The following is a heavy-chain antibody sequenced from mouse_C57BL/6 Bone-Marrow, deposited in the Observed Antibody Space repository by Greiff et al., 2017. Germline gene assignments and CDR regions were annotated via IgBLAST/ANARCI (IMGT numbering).Heavy chain of an antibody. CDR2: IDPEDGAT. CDR3: ASQNTAHGFAY. CDR1: GFNIKASY. Sequence: VQLLQSGAELVKPGPSVKLSCTASGFNIKASYIHWVKQRNEQGLERIGRIDPEDGATKSAPTFQGKATITADTSSNTAFLQLSSLTSEDTAVYYCASQNTAHGFAYWGQGTLGTVSA. D-gene: IGHD1-2*01. J-gene: IGHJ3*01. V-gene: IGHV14-2*01.